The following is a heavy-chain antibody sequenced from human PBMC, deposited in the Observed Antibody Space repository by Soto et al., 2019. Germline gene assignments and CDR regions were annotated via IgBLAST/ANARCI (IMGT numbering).Heavy chain of an antibody. D-gene: IGHD6-19*01. CDR3: ARVSGWYHLDY. V-gene: IGHV1-3*05. J-gene: IGHJ4*02. Sequence: QVQLVQSGAEEKKPGASVKVSCKASGYTFTSYAMHWVRQAPGQRLEWMGWINAGNGNTKYSQKFQGRVTITRDTAASTAYMELSSLRSEATAVYYCARVSGWYHLDYWGRGTLVTVSS. CDR2: INAGNGNT. CDR1: GYTFTSYA.